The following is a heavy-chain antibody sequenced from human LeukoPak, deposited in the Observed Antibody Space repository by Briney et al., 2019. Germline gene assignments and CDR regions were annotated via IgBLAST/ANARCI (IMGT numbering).Heavy chain of an antibody. V-gene: IGHV4-39*01. CDR1: GGSLSTSSYY. Sequence: PSETLSLTCSVSGGSLSTSSYYWGWIRQPPGKGLEWIETLYYSGSTHSNPSLKSRVSISVDTSKNQFSLKLSSVTAADTAVYYCARRAAGAFDIWGQGTMVTVSS. CDR2: LYYSGST. D-gene: IGHD6-25*01. J-gene: IGHJ3*02. CDR3: ARRAAGAFDI.